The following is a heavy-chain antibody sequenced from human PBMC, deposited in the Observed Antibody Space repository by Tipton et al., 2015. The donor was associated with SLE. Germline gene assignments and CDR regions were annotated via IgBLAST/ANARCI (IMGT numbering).Heavy chain of an antibody. V-gene: IGHV4-61*02. J-gene: IGHJ3*01. Sequence: TLSLTCTVSGDSISSGLYYWSWIRQPAGKGLEWIGRIYTSGSTNYHTSLRSRVTVSLDTSKNQISLNLSSVTATDTAVYYCARDLPVVYTGNSWAGPFDFWGQGTTVTISS. CDR1: GDSISSGLYY. D-gene: IGHD5/OR15-5a*01. CDR3: ARDLPVVYTGNSWAGPFDF. CDR2: IYTSGST.